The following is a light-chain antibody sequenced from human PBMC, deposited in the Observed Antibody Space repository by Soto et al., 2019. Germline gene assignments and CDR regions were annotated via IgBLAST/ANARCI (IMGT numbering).Light chain of an antibody. CDR2: DAS. Sequence: VLTQSPATLSLSPGDTATLSCRPRQSVISYLSWYQQKPGQAPRLLIYDASNRATGIPARFSGSGSGTDFTLTISSLEPEDFAVYYCQQRSNWPATYTFGQGTKLEIK. J-gene: IGKJ2*01. V-gene: IGKV3-11*01. CDR3: QQRSNWPATYT. CDR1: QSVISY.